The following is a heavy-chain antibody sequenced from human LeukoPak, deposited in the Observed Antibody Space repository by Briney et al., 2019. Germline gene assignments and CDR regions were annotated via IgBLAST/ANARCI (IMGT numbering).Heavy chain of an antibody. J-gene: IGHJ5*02. CDR3: ATTSGPWGNWFDP. D-gene: IGHD5-12*01. Sequence: SETLSLTCTVSGDSITSDNYWGWIRHPPGKGLEWIGSVYYSGTTYYSPSLKSRVTISVDTSKNQFSLKVSSVTAADTAVYYWATTSGPWGNWFDPGGQETLVPVPS. CDR2: VYYSGTT. CDR1: GDSITSDNY. V-gene: IGHV4-39*01.